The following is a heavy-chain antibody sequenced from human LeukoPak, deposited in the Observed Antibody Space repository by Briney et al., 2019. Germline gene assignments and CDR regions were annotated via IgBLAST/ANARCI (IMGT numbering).Heavy chain of an antibody. Sequence: SQTLSLTCTVSGGSISSGGYYWSWLRQHPGTGLEWIGYIYYSGSTYYNPSLKSRVTISVDTSKNQFSLKLSSVTAADTAVYYCARVPGRYSSSWLSVPATFDYWGQGTLVTVSS. D-gene: IGHD6-13*01. CDR1: GGSISSGGYY. CDR2: IYYSGST. V-gene: IGHV4-31*03. J-gene: IGHJ4*02. CDR3: ARVPGRYSSSWLSVPATFDY.